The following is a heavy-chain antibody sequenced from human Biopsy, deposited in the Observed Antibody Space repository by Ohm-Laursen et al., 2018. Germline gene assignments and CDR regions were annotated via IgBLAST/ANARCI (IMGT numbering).Heavy chain of an antibody. Sequence: PGTLSLTCIVSGGSVSSNVAYWAWIRQPPGKGLESIGSIFYSGITYYNPSLQSRVTMSVDTSKNQFSLNLTSVTAADTAVYYCARHPTGFWFDPWGQGTLVIVSS. CDR3: ARHPTGFWFDP. J-gene: IGHJ5*02. CDR1: GGSVSSNVAY. V-gene: IGHV4-39*01. CDR2: IFYSGIT.